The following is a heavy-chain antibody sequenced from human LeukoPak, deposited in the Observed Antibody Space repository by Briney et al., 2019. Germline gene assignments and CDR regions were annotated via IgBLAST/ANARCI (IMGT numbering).Heavy chain of an antibody. CDR1: GFTFSSYE. D-gene: IGHD4-23*01. CDR2: ISSSGSTI. CDR3: ARAPPDGGNSYGMDV. V-gene: IGHV3-48*03. J-gene: IGHJ6*02. Sequence: PGGSLRLSCAASGFTFSSYEMNWVRQAPGKGLEWVSYISSSGSTIYYADSVKGRFTISRDNAKNSLYLQMNSLRAEDTAVYYCARAPPDGGNSYGMDVWGQGTTVTVSS.